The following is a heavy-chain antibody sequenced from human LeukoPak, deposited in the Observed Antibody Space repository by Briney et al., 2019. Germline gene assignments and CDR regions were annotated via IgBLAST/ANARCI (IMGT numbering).Heavy chain of an antibody. CDR1: GGTFSSYA. CDR2: IIPTLEIA. J-gene: IGHJ4*02. V-gene: IGHV1-69*04. D-gene: IGHD1-14*01. CDR3: ARVISGTWLWF. Sequence: ASVKVSCKASGGTFSSYAISWVRQAPGQGLEWMGRIIPTLEIANYAQKFQGRITITADKSTSTAYRELSSLRPEETAVYYCARVISGTWLWFWGQGTLVTVSS.